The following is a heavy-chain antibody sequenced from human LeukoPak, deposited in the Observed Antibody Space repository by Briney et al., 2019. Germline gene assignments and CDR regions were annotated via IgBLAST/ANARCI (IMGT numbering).Heavy chain of an antibody. Sequence: GGSLRLSCAASGFTFSDYDIHWVRQLKGKGLEWVSTIGTVDDSYYPGSVKGRFTISRENAKSSSHLQMNSLRVEDTAVYYCVRAAPNSPYYYSGMDVRGHGDTVTRSS. J-gene: IGHJ6*02. D-gene: IGHD2-21*01. CDR2: IGTVDDS. V-gene: IGHV3-13*01. CDR1: GFTFSDYD. CDR3: VRAAPNSPYYYSGMDV.